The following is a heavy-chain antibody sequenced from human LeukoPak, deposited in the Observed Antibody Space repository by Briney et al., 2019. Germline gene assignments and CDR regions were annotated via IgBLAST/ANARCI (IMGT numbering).Heavy chain of an antibody. CDR2: INHGGST. V-gene: IGHV4-39*01. CDR1: GGSISSGGYY. Sequence: SETLSLTCTVSGGSISSGGYYWSWIRQPPGKGLEWIGEINHGGSTNYNPSLKSRVTISVDTSKNQFSLKLSSVTAADTAVYYCARHTGQDILTGLDYYYMDVWGKGTTVTVSS. J-gene: IGHJ6*03. D-gene: IGHD3-9*01. CDR3: ARHTGQDILTGLDYYYMDV.